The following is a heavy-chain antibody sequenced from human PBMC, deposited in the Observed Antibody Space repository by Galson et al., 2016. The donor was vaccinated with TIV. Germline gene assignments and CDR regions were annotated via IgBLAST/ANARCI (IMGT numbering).Heavy chain of an antibody. D-gene: IGHD5-12*01. CDR1: GFTFNTYW. V-gene: IGHV3-74*01. CDR3: ARTHDIALSPFYI. Sequence: SLRLSCAASGFTFNTYWMHWVRQAPGKGLDWVSRINSDGSTINYVDSVNGRLTISRDNAKNTLYLQMNRLRAEDTALYYCARTHDIALSPFYIWGQGTMVPFSS. CDR2: INSDGSTI. J-gene: IGHJ3*02.